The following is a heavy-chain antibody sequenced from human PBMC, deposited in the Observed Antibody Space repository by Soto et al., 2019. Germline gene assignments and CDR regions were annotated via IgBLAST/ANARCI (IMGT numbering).Heavy chain of an antibody. V-gene: IGHV3-48*03. J-gene: IGHJ1*01. CDR2: ISSSGSTI. CDR3: ARLVVVAAIPTGYFQH. D-gene: IGHD2-15*01. Sequence: EVQLVESGGGLVQPGGSLRLSCAASGFTFSSYEMNWVRQAPGKGLEWVSYISSSGSTIYYADSVKGRFTISRDNAKNSLYLQMNSLRAEDTAVYYCARLVVVAAIPTGYFQHWGQGTLVTVSS. CDR1: GFTFSSYE.